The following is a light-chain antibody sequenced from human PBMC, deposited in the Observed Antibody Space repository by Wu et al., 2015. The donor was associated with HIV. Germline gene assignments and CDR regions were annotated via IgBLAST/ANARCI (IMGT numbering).Light chain of an antibody. V-gene: IGKV3-15*01. J-gene: IGKJ1*01. CDR3: QQYNDWPLT. CDR2: SRSSP. Sequence: QKPWPRLPRLLHSSRSSPPGPLGIPARFTGSGSGTEFTLTISSLQSEDIAIYYCQQYNDWPLTFGRGTKVEI.